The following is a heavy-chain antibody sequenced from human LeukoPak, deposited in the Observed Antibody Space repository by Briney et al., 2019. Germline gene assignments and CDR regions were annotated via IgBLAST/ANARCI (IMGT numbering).Heavy chain of an antibody. CDR3: AKGRSGSTSCSINT. J-gene: IGHJ4*02. V-gene: IGHV3-30*18. CDR2: ISYDGSNK. CDR1: GFTFSSYG. Sequence: PGGSLRLSCAASGFTFSSYGMHWVRQAPGKGLEWVAVISYDGSNKYYADSVKGRFTISRDNSKNTLYLQMNSLRAEDTAVYYCAKGRSGSTSCSINTWGQGTLVTVSS. D-gene: IGHD2-2*01.